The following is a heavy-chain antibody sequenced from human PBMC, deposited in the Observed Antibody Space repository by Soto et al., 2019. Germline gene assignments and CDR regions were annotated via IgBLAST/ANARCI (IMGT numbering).Heavy chain of an antibody. V-gene: IGHV4-39*01. CDR1: GGSISSSTYY. CDR2: IYYSGTT. CDR3: ASPKIAFYNWFDP. Sequence: LSLTCTVSGGSISSSTYYWGWIRQPPGKGLEWIGTIYYSGTTYYNPSLKSRVTISVDTSKNQFSLKLSSVTAADTAVYYCASPKIAFYNWFDPWGQGTLVTVSS. J-gene: IGHJ5*02. D-gene: IGHD3-3*02.